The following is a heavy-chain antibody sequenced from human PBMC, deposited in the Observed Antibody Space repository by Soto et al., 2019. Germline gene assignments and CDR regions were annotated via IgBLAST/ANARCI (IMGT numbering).Heavy chain of an antibody. CDR3: ARGSRGYSRVFDL. J-gene: IGHJ4*02. Sequence: LSLNCTVSGGSISTYYWSWIRQPPGKGLEWIGYIYYSGSPNYSPSLKSRVTISLDTSKNQFSLKVNSVTAADTAVYYCARGSRGYSRVFDLWGQGTLVTVSS. D-gene: IGHD5-18*01. CDR1: GGSISTYY. V-gene: IGHV4-59*01. CDR2: IYYSGSP.